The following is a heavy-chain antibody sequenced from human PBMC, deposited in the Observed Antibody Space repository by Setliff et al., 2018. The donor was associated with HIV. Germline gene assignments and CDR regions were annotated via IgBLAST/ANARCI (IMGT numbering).Heavy chain of an antibody. CDR2: TYYSGGT. Sequence: SETLSLTCTVSGGSFSSKSVYWAWIRQPPGQGLEWIGFTYYSGGTNYNPSLKSRVTISVDTSKNHFSLNLTSVTAADTAIYYCAREEDSSGYYGKDAFDVWGQGTLVTVSS. V-gene: IGHV4-61*03. J-gene: IGHJ3*01. CDR3: AREEDSSGYYGKDAFDV. CDR1: GGSFSSKSVY. D-gene: IGHD3-22*01.